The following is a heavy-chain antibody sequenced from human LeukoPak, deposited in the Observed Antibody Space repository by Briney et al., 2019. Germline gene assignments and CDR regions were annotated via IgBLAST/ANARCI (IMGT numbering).Heavy chain of an antibody. Sequence: SETLSLTCAVYGGSFSGYYWSWIRQPPGKELEWIGEINHSGSTNYNPSLKSRVTISVDTSKNQFSLKLSSVTAADTAVYYCARGGPDSSGYYYYYYYYGMDVWGQGTTVTVSS. CDR1: GGSFSGYY. CDR2: INHSGST. J-gene: IGHJ6*02. D-gene: IGHD3-22*01. CDR3: ARGGPDSSGYYYYYYYYGMDV. V-gene: IGHV4-34*01.